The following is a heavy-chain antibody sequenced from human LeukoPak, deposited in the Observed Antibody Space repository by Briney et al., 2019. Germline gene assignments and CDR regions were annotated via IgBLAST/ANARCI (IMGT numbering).Heavy chain of an antibody. CDR3: ARASDFNNYYYYYMDV. CDR2: INPSGGST. CDR1: GYTFTSYY. Sequence: ASVKVSCKVSGYTFTSYYMHWVRQAPGQGLEWMGIINPSGGSTSYAQKFQGRVTMTRDMSTSTVYMELSSLRSEDTAVYYCARASDFNNYYYYYMDVWGKGTTVTVSS. J-gene: IGHJ6*03. V-gene: IGHV1-46*01. D-gene: IGHD3-3*01.